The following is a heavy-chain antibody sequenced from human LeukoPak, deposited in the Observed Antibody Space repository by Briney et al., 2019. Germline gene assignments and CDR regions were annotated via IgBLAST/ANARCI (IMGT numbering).Heavy chain of an antibody. D-gene: IGHD4-17*01. J-gene: IGHJ5*02. Sequence: GGSLRLSCAASGFTFGGFTMAGVRQTPGKGLEWLSGILADADGGRTYYADSVKGRFTIYRDNSKNTLYLQMNNLRADDTAVYFCAKDLNYGDGRWEFDPWGQGTLVTV. V-gene: IGHV3-23*01. CDR3: AKDLNYGDGRWEFDP. CDR1: GFTFGGFT. CDR2: ILADADGGRT.